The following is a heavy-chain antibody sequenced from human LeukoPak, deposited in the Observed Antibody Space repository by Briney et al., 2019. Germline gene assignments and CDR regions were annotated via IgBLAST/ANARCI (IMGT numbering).Heavy chain of an antibody. Sequence: SETLSLTCTVSGGSISSYYWNWIRQPPGKGLEWIRYIYYSGNTNYNPSLKSRVTISVDTSKNQFSLKLSSVTAADTAVYYCARVYGDYKDDAFDIWGQGTMVTVSS. J-gene: IGHJ3*02. CDR3: ARVYGDYKDDAFDI. CDR2: IYYSGNT. V-gene: IGHV4-59*01. D-gene: IGHD4-17*01. CDR1: GGSISSYY.